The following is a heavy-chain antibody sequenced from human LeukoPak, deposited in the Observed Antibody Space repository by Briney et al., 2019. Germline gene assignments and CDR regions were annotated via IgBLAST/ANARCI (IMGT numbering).Heavy chain of an antibody. D-gene: IGHD3-3*01. J-gene: IGHJ4*02. Sequence: SETLSLTCTVSGASMSSYFWSWIRQPPGKGLEWIGYIYYSGSTSYNPSLKSRVTISVDTSKNQFSLKLSSVTAADTAVYYCARHDFWSGYYTFDYWGQGTLVTVSS. CDR1: GASMSSYF. V-gene: IGHV4-59*08. CDR2: IYYSGST. CDR3: ARHDFWSGYYTFDY.